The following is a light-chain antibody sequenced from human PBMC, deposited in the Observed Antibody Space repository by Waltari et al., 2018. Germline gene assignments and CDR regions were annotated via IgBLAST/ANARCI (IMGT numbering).Light chain of an antibody. CDR1: SGSVSINSY. Sequence: QTVVTQEPSFSVSPGGTVTLTCGLSSGSVSINSYASWYQQTPGQAPRTLIYTTDTRSSGVPERFSGSILGNKAALTITGAQADDECDYYCMLYVGSGIWVVGGGTKLTVL. V-gene: IGLV8-61*01. J-gene: IGLJ2*01. CDR2: TTD. CDR3: MLYVGSGIWV.